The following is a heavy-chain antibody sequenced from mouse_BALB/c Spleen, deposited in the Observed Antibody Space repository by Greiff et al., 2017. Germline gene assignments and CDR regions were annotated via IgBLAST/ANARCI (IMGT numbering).Heavy chain of an antibody. D-gene: IGHD1-2*01. CDR1: GYTFSSYW. V-gene: IGHV1-9*01. CDR2: ILPGSGST. CDR3: AIGGITTAFYYAMDY. J-gene: IGHJ4*01. Sequence: QVQLQQSGAELMKPGASVKISCKATGYTFSSYWIEWVKQRPGHGLEWIGEILPGSGSTNYNEKFKGKATFTADTSSNTAYMQLSSLTSEDSAVYYCAIGGITTAFYYAMDYWGQGTSVTVSS.